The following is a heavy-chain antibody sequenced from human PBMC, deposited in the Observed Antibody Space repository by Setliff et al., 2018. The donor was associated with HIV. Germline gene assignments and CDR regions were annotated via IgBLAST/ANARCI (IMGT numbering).Heavy chain of an antibody. J-gene: IGHJ4*02. CDR2: ISSSGFPI. Sequence: GGSLRLSCAASGFTFIDYAMSWVRQAPGKGLEWVAQISSSGFPIYYADSVRGRFTASRDNGKNSLFLQMNSLRAEDTAVYYCAKCGGVTCYSASWYFDYWGQGTLVTVSS. V-gene: IGHV3-48*01. CDR1: GFTFIDYA. D-gene: IGHD2-15*01. CDR3: AKCGGVTCYSASWYFDY.